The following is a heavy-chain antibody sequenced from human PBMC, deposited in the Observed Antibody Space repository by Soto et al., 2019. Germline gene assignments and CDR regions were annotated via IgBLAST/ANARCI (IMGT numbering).Heavy chain of an antibody. CDR2: ITWDGINI. V-gene: IGHV3-43*01. D-gene: IGHD2-15*01. CDR3: AKDGIAWH. Sequence: GGSLRLSCTASGFTFGVYTMHWVRQAPGKGLEWVSLITWDGINIEYADSVRGRFTISRDNSKNSLYLQMNGLRHEDTAFYYCAKDGIAWHWGQGTLVTVSS. CDR1: GFTFGVYT. J-gene: IGHJ4*02.